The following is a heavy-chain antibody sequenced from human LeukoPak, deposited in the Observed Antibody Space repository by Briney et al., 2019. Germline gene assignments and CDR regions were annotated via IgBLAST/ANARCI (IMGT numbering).Heavy chain of an antibody. CDR3: AKDIGMVRESEFDY. D-gene: IGHD3-10*01. J-gene: IGHJ4*02. CDR1: GFTFSSYA. V-gene: IGHV3-23*01. Sequence: GGSLRLSCGASGFTFSSYAMSWVRQAPGKGLEWVSAISGSGGSTYYADSVKGRFTISRDNSKNTLYLQMNSLRAEDTAVYYCAKDIGMVRESEFDYWGQGTLVTVSS. CDR2: ISGSGGST.